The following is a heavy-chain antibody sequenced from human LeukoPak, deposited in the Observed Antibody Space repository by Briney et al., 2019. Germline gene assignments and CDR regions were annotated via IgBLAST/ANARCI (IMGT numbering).Heavy chain of an antibody. CDR3: ARGYLGYSSGWYGFSESGYYYMDV. CDR2: INHSGST. J-gene: IGHJ6*03. D-gene: IGHD6-19*01. V-gene: IGHV4-34*01. CDR1: GGSFSGYY. Sequence: PSETLSLTCAVYGGSFSGYYWSWIRQPPGKGLEWIGEINHSGSTNYNPSLKSRVTISVDTSKNQFSLKLSSVTAADTAVYYCARGYLGYSSGWYGFSESGYYYMDVWGKGTTVTVSS.